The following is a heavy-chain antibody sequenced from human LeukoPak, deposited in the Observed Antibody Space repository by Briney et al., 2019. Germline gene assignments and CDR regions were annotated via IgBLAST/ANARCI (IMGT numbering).Heavy chain of an antibody. CDR2: IYYSGST. J-gene: IGHJ5*02. Sequence: NASETLSLTCTVSGGSISSYYWSWIRQPPGKGLEWIGYIYYSGSTNYNPSLKSRVTISVDTSKNQFSLKLSSVTAADTAVYYCARDLRGYYGSGSYSVLDPWGQGTLVTVSS. CDR1: GGSISSYY. V-gene: IGHV4-59*01. D-gene: IGHD3-10*01. CDR3: ARDLRGYYGSGSYSVLDP.